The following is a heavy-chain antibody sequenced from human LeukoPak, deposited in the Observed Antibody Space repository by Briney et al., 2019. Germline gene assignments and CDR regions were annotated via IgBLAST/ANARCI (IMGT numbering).Heavy chain of an antibody. CDR3: ARLGYYDSSGYYYDDAFNI. V-gene: IGHV4-59*01. J-gene: IGHJ3*02. D-gene: IGHD3-22*01. Sequence: SETLSLTCTVSGGSISSYYWSWIRQPPGKGLEWIGYIYYSGSTNYNPSLKSRVTISVDTSKNQFSLKLSSVTAADTAVYYCARLGYYDSSGYYYDDAFNIWGQGTMVTVSS. CDR2: IYYSGST. CDR1: GGSISSYY.